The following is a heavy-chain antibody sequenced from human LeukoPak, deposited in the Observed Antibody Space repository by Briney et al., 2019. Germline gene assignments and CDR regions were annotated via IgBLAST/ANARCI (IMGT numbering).Heavy chain of an antibody. V-gene: IGHV4-30-2*01. CDR1: GGSISSGGYY. CDR2: IYHSGST. D-gene: IGHD2-2*01. J-gene: IGHJ6*03. CDR3: VGVPELYYYMDV. Sequence: SQTLSLTCTVSGGSISSGGYYWSWIRQPPGKGLEWIGYIYHSGSTYYNPSLKSRVTISVDRSKNQFSLKLSSVTAADTAVYYCVGVPELYYYMDVWGKGTTVTVSS.